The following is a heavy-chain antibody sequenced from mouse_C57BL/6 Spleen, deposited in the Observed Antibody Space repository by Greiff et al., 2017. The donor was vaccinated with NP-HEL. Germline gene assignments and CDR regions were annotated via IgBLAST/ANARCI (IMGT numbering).Heavy chain of an antibody. J-gene: IGHJ4*01. CDR3: ASQLGYAMDY. Sequence: EVQRVESGGGLVQPGGSLSLSCAASGFTFTDYYMSWVRQPPGKALEWLGFIRNKANGYTTEYSASVKGRFTISRDNSQSILYLQMNALRAEDSATYYCASQLGYAMDYWGQGTSVTVSS. D-gene: IGHD4-1*02. CDR2: IRNKANGYTT. V-gene: IGHV7-3*01. CDR1: GFTFTDYY.